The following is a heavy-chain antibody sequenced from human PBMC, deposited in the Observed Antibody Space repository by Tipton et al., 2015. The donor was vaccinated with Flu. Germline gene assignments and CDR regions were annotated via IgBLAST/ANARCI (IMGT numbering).Heavy chain of an antibody. CDR2: IYHSGST. D-gene: IGHD6-13*01. CDR3: ARGIYISSSWYVGRGDPNKNDY. Sequence: GLVKPSETLSLTCTVSGYSISSGYYWGWIRQPPGKGLEWIGSIYHSGSTYYNPSLKSRVTISVDTSKNQFSLKLSSVTAADTAVYYCARGIYISSSWYVGRGDPNKNDYWGQGTLVTVSS. J-gene: IGHJ4*02. CDR1: GYSISSGYY. V-gene: IGHV4-38-2*02.